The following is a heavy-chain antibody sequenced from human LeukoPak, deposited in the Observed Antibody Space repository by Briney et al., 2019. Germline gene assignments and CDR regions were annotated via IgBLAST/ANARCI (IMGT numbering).Heavy chain of an antibody. V-gene: IGHV3-21*01. CDR2: IRSSSSYI. J-gene: IGHJ3*02. CDR1: GFTFSSYS. CDR3: AREAGGLLHYVAFDI. Sequence: GGSLRLSCAASGFTFSSYSMNWVRQAPGKGLEWVSSIRSSSSYIYYADSVKGRFTISRDNAKNSLYLQMNSLRAEDTAVYYCAREAGGLLHYVAFDIWGQGTMVTVSS. D-gene: IGHD2-15*01.